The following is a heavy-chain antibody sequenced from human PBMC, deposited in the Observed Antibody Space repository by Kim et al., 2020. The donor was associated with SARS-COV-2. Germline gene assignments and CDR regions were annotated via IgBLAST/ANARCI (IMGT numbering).Heavy chain of an antibody. D-gene: IGHD3-3*01. V-gene: IGHV4-39*01. CDR2: IYYSGST. CDR3: ARHKGNTIFGVVIIDAFDI. J-gene: IGHJ3*02. Sequence: SETLSLTCTVSGGSISSSSYYWGWIRQPPGKGLEWIGSIYYSGSTYYNPSLKSRVTISVDTSKNQFSLKLSSVTAADTAVYYSARHKGNTIFGVVIIDAFDIWGQGTMVTVSS. CDR1: GGSISSSSYY.